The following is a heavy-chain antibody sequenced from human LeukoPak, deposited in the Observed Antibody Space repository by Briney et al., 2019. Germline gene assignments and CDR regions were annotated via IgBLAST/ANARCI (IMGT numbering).Heavy chain of an antibody. CDR3: ARDRHYGDYSSYFDY. Sequence: SVPVSCKSSGYTFPHYGIRWVRQAPAQGLAGMGCIRAYNCKTNFAQKLQGRVTNPTDTSTRTAYMELRSLRSDDTAVYYCARDRHYGDYSSYFDYWGQGTLVTVSS. CDR1: GYTFPHYG. D-gene: IGHD4-17*01. V-gene: IGHV1-18*01. CDR2: IRAYNCKT. J-gene: IGHJ4*02.